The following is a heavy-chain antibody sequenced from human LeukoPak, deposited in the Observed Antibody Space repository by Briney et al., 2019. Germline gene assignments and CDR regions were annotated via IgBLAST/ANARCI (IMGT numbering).Heavy chain of an antibody. CDR2: ISGSGGST. V-gene: IGHV3-23*01. CDR1: GSTFSSYA. CDR3: AKVGNVLYCSSTSCLNWFDP. Sequence: PGGSLRLSCAASGSTFSSYAMSWVRQAPGKGLEWVSAISGSGGSTYYADSVKGRFTISRDNSKNTLYLQMNSLRAEDTAVYYCAKVGNVLYCSSTSCLNWFDPWGQGTLVTVSS. D-gene: IGHD2-2*01. J-gene: IGHJ5*02.